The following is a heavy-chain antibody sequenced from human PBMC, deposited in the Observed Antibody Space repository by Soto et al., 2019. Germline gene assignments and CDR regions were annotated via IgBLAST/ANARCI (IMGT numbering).Heavy chain of an antibody. Sequence: PGGSLRLSCAASGFTVSSNYMSWVRQAPGKGLEWVSLIYSGGSTYYADSVKGRFTVSRDDSENSLFLQMNSLKPEDTAVYFCARAPTGTYSFDYWGRGTLVTVSS. D-gene: IGHD4-17*01. CDR1: GFTVSSNY. V-gene: IGHV3-66*01. J-gene: IGHJ4*02. CDR2: IYSGGST. CDR3: ARAPTGTYSFDY.